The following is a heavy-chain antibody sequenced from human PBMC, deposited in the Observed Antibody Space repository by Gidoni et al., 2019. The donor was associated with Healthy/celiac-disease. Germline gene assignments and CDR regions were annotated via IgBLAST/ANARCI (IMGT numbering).Heavy chain of an antibody. J-gene: IGHJ3*02. D-gene: IGHD1-26*01. CDR2: INHSGST. Sequence: QVQLQQWGEGLLKPSETLSLTCGVYGGSFSGYYWSWMRQTPGKGLEWIGEINHSGSTNYNPALKSRVTISVDTSKNQFSLKLSSVTAADTAVYYCARGGRGSISSSVRAFDIWGQGTMVTVSS. V-gene: IGHV4-34*01. CDR1: GGSFSGYY. CDR3: ARGGRGSISSSVRAFDI.